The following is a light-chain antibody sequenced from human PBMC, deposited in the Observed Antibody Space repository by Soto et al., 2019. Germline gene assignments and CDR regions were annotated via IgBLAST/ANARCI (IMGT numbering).Light chain of an antibody. Sequence: DIVMTQSPDSLAVSLGEMAASNCKSSQSLLNNKNYLAWYQQKPGQPPKLLIYWASTRESGVPDRFSGSGSGTDFILTISSLQAEDVALYFCQQYYRIPITFGQGTRLEIK. CDR2: WAS. J-gene: IGKJ5*01. CDR3: QQYYRIPIT. V-gene: IGKV4-1*01. CDR1: QSLLNNKNY.